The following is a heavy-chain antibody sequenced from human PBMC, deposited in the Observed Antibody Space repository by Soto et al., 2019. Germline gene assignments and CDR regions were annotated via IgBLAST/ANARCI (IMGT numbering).Heavy chain of an antibody. CDR2: IYYSGST. Sequence: SETLSLTCTVSGGSISSHSWSWIRQPPGKGLEWIGYIYYSGSTNYNPSLKSRVTISVDTSKNQFSLKLSSVTAADTAVYYCARNTYYDILTCDYSYNWFDPWGQGTLVTVSS. V-gene: IGHV4-59*11. CDR1: GGSISSHS. D-gene: IGHD3-9*01. CDR3: ARNTYYDILTCDYSYNWFDP. J-gene: IGHJ5*02.